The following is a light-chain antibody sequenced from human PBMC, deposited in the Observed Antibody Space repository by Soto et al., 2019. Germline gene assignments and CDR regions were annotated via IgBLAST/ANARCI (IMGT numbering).Light chain of an antibody. CDR1: QSFRGL. CDR2: DAY. V-gene: IGKV3-11*01. J-gene: IGKJ5*01. Sequence: EVVLTQSPVTLSLSPGERATLSCRASQSFRGLLAWYQQKPGQAPRLLIYDAYNRATGIPPRFSGSGSGKHFTLTISSLEPEDSAVYYCQQRAMWPITFGQGTRLEIK. CDR3: QQRAMWPIT.